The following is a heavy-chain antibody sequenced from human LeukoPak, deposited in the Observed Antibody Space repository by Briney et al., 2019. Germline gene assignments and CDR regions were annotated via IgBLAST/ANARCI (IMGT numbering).Heavy chain of an antibody. D-gene: IGHD1-26*01. V-gene: IGHV3-48*01. Sequence: GGSLRLSCAASGFTFSSYNMNWVRQAPGKGLEWVSYIGSSSGTIYYADSVKGRFTTSRDNAKNSLYLQMNSLRAEDTAVYYCARARGSYGMDVWGQGTTVTVSS. J-gene: IGHJ6*02. CDR1: GFTFSSYN. CDR3: ARARGSYGMDV. CDR2: IGSSSGTI.